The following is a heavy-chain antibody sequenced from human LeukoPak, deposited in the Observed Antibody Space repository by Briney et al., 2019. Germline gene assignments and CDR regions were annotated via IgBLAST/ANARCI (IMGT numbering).Heavy chain of an antibody. J-gene: IGHJ4*02. D-gene: IGHD6-13*01. CDR3: ARHLAAGKWALFDY. CDR2: IYYSGST. Sequence: SETLSLTCTVSGGSISSYYWSWIRQPPGKGLEWIGYIYYSGSTNYNPSLKSRVTISVDTSKNQFSLKLSSVTAAGTAVYYCARHLAAGKWALFDYWGQGTLVTVSS. V-gene: IGHV4-59*08. CDR1: GGSISSYY.